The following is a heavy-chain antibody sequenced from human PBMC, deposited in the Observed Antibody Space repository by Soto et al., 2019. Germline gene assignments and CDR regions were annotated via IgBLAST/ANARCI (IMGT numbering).Heavy chain of an antibody. CDR2: IYASGST. CDR3: ARDASTNRDYSNWFDP. D-gene: IGHD3-10*01. J-gene: IGHJ5*02. Sequence: QLQLQESGPGLVKPSETLSLTCTVSGGSISGSYWSWIRRPAGKGLEWIGRIYASGSTNYDPALKGRVTMSVDTSKNQFSLELTSVTAADTAVYFWARDASTNRDYSNWFDPWGQGTLVTVSS. CDR1: GGSISGSY. V-gene: IGHV4-4*07.